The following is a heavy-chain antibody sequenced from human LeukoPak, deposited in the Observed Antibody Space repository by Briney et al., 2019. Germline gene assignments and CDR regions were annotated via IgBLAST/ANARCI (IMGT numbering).Heavy chain of an antibody. D-gene: IGHD1-1*01. CDR2: ISSSSSYI. V-gene: IGHV3-21*01. CDR3: AGAIGTTPPFDY. J-gene: IGHJ4*02. Sequence: GGSLRLSCAASGFTFSSYSMTWVRQAPGKGLEWVSSISSSSSYIYYADSVKGRFTISRDNAKNSLYLQMNSLRAEDTAVYYCAGAIGTTPPFDYWGQGTLVTVSS. CDR1: GFTFSSYS.